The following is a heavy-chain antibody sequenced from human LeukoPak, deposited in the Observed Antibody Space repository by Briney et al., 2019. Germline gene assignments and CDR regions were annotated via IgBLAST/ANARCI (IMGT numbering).Heavy chain of an antibody. J-gene: IGHJ4*02. D-gene: IGHD3-22*01. CDR2: IYYSGST. V-gene: IGHV4-39*01. CDR1: GGSITSSSYY. Sequence: SETLSLTCTVSGGSITSSSYYWGWIRQPPGRGLEWIGSIYYSGSTYYYPSLKSRVTISVYTSTNQSSLKLSSVPAADTAVYYCARDDSSGYYFDYWGQGTLVTVSS. CDR3: ARDDSSGYYFDY.